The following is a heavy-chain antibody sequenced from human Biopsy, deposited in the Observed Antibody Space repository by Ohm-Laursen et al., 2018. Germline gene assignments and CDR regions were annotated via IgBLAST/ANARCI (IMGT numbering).Heavy chain of an antibody. D-gene: IGHD2-8*01. Sequence: SLRLSCSASGFIFSTYTMNWARQAPGKGLEWVSSISASDDSKYYGDSVKGRFTISRDSSTNTLYLQMNGLRADDTAVYYCATGPVQMVYANLRGEFASWGQGALVTVSS. J-gene: IGHJ5*02. V-gene: IGHV3-23*01. CDR2: ISASDDSK. CDR1: GFIFSTYT. CDR3: ATGPVQMVYANLRGEFAS.